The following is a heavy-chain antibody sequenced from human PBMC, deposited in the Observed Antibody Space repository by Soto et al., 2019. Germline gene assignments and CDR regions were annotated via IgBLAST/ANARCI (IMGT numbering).Heavy chain of an antibody. D-gene: IGHD3-22*01. CDR3: ARVGYYYDSSGYYLRFDS. CDR2: MNPNSGNT. J-gene: IGHJ4*02. V-gene: IGHV1-8*01. CDR1: GYTFTSYD. Sequence: QVQLVQSGAEVKKPGASVKVSCKASGYTFTSYDINWVRQATGQGLEWMGWMNPNSGNTGYAQKFQGRVTMTRNTSISTAYMELSSRRSEHTAVYYCARVGYYYDSSGYYLRFDSWGQGALVTVSS.